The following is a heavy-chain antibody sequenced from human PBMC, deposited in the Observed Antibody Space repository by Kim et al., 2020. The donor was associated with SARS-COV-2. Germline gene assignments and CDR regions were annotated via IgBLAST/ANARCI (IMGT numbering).Heavy chain of an antibody. CDR3: AISLQQLGDY. CDR2: YI. J-gene: IGHJ4*02. D-gene: IGHD6-13*01. Sequence: YIYYADSVKGRFTISRDNAKNSLYLQMNSLRAEDTAVYYCAISLQQLGDYWGQGTLVTVSS. V-gene: IGHV3-21*01.